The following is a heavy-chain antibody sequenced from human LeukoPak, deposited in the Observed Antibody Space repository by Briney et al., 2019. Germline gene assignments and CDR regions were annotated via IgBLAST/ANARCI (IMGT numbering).Heavy chain of an antibody. D-gene: IGHD3-22*01. V-gene: IGHV4-59*12. Sequence: SETLSLTCTVSGGSISSYYWNWIRQPPGKGLEWIGYIWSSGSTNYNPSLKSRVTMSVDTSKNQFSLKLSSVTAADTAVYYCATLGFSSGYYYYFDHWGQGTLVTVSS. J-gene: IGHJ4*02. CDR3: ATLGFSSGYYYYFDH. CDR1: GGSISSYY. CDR2: IWSSGST.